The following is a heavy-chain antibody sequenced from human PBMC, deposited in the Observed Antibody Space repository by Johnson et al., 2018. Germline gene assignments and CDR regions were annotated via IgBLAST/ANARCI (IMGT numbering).Heavy chain of an antibody. CDR3: AREVGVPADYYYYMDV. V-gene: IGHV4-59*01. D-gene: IGHD2-8*01. J-gene: IGHJ6*03. Sequence: QEQLRESGPGLVKPSETLSLTCTVSGGSISSYYWSWIRQPPGKGLEWSGYIYYSGSTNYNPSLKSRVTISVDTSKNQFSLKLSSVTAADTAVYYCAREVGVPADYYYYMDVWGKGTTVTVSS. CDR2: IYYSGST. CDR1: GGSISSYY.